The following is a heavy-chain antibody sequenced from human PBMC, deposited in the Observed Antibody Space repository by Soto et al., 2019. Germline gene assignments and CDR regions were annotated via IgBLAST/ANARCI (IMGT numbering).Heavy chain of an antibody. CDR2: IYYSGST. Sequence: QVQLQESGPGLVKPSQTLSLTCTVSGGSISSGGYYWSWIRQHPGKGLEWIGYIYYSGSTYYNPSLRSRVTISVDTSKNQFSLKLSSVTAADTAVYYCARGDYDSSGPIDYWGQGTLVTVSS. CDR1: GGSISSGGYY. D-gene: IGHD3-22*01. V-gene: IGHV4-31*03. CDR3: ARGDYDSSGPIDY. J-gene: IGHJ4*02.